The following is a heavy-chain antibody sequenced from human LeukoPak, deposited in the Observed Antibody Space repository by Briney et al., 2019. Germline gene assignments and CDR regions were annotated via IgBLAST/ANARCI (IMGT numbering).Heavy chain of an antibody. Sequence: SETLSLTCTVSGGSISSGGYYWSWIRQHPGKGLEWIGYIYYSGSTYHNPSLKSRVTISVDTSKNQFSLKLSSVTPEDTAVYYCASSNYAYYYYGMDVWGQGTTVTVSS. V-gene: IGHV4-31*03. CDR2: IYYSGST. D-gene: IGHD4-11*01. CDR3: ASSNYAYYYYGMDV. CDR1: GGSISSGGYY. J-gene: IGHJ6*02.